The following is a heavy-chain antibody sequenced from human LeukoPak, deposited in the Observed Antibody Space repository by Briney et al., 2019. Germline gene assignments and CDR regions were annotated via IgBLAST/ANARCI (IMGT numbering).Heavy chain of an antibody. V-gene: IGHV3-23*01. CDR2: ISGSGGST. D-gene: IGHD1-26*01. Sequence: PGGSLRPSCAASGFTFRSYAMSWVRQAPGKGLEWVSAISGSGGSTYYADSVKGRFTISRDSSKNTLYLQMNSLRAEDTAVYYCAKGVSGSYPFDYWGQGTLVTVSS. CDR3: AKGVSGSYPFDY. J-gene: IGHJ4*02. CDR1: GFTFRSYA.